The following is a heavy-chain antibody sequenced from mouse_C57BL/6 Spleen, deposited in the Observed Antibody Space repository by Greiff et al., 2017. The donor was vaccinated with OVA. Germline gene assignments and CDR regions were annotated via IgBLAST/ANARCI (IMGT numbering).Heavy chain of an antibody. Sequence: EVKLVESEGGLVQPGSSMKLSCTASGFTFSDYYMAWVRQVPEKGLEWVANINYDGSSTYYLDSLKSRFIISRDNAKNILYLQMSSLKSEDTATYYCASYGNLDWYFDVWGTGTTVTVSS. CDR1: GFTFSDYY. J-gene: IGHJ1*03. CDR2: INYDGSST. V-gene: IGHV5-16*01. D-gene: IGHD2-1*01. CDR3: ASYGNLDWYFDV.